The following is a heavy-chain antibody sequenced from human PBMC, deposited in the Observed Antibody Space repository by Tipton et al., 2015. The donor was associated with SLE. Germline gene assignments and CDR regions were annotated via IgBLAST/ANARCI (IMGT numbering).Heavy chain of an antibody. CDR3: ARGQSAVNY. J-gene: IGHJ4*02. V-gene: IGHV4-61*08. CDR1: GGSISSGGYY. Sequence: PSLTCTVSGGSISSGGYYWSWIRQPPGKGLEWIGYIYYSGSTNYNPSLKSRVTISVDTSKNQFSLKLSSVTAADTAVYYCARGQSAVNYWGQGTLVTVSS. D-gene: IGHD2-2*01. CDR2: IYYSGST.